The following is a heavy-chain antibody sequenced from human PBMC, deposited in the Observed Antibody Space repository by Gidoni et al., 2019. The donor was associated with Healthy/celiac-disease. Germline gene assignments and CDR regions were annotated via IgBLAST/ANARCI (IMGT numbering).Heavy chain of an antibody. J-gene: IGHJ5*02. CDR3: ARASVVVIAIPFDP. CDR1: GFTFSAYY. D-gene: IGHD2-21*01. Sequence: QVQLVESGGGLVKPGGSLRLSCAASGFTFSAYYMSWIRQAPGKGLEWVSYISSSGSTIDYADSVKGRFTISRDSAKNSLYLQMNSLRAEDTAVYYCARASVVVIAIPFDPWGQGTLVTVSS. V-gene: IGHV3-11*01. CDR2: ISSSGSTI.